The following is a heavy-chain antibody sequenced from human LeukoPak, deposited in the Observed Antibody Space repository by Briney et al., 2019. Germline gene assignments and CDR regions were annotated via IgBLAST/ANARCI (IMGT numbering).Heavy chain of an antibody. CDR3: GRKDGDY. J-gene: IGHJ4*02. CDR2: IYFTGTT. V-gene: IGHV4-59*12. CDR1: GGSFSRYH. Sequence: SETLSLTCTVSGGSFSRYHWTWFRQPPGQGLEWIGLIYFTGTTTLNPSLRSRVTMSVDTSKNQFFLKLTSMTAADTAMYYWGRKDGDYWGQGTLVSVSS.